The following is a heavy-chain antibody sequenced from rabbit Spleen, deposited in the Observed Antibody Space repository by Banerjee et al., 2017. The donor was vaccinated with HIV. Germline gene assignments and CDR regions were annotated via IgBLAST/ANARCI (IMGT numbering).Heavy chain of an antibody. CDR2: ISSGGTT. Sequence: QEQLVESGGGLVQPEGSLQLSCKASGFDFSNYGVSWVHQAPGKGLEWIGCISSGGTTWYASWAKGRFTISKTSSTTVTLQMTSLAVADTATYFCARGSNSGGWGSNLWGPGTLVTVS. D-gene: IGHD4-1*01. CDR1: GFDFSNYG. V-gene: IGHV1S45*01. J-gene: IGHJ4*01. CDR3: ARGSNSGGWGSNL.